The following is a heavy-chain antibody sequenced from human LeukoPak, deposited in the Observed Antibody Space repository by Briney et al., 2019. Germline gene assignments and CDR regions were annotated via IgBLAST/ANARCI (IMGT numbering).Heavy chain of an antibody. D-gene: IGHD3-10*01. Sequence: ASVEVSCKASGYTFTGYYMHWVRQAPGQGLEWMGWINPNSGGTNYAQKFQGRVTMTRDTSISTAYMELSRLRSDDTAVYYCASGYYYGSGTSGHYYYGMDVWGQGTTVTVSS. CDR1: GYTFTGYY. V-gene: IGHV1-2*02. CDR3: ASGYYYGSGTSGHYYYGMDV. J-gene: IGHJ6*02. CDR2: INPNSGGT.